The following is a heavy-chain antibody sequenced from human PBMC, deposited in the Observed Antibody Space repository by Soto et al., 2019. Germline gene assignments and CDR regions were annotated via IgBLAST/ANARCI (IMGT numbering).Heavy chain of an antibody. CDR2: ISGSGGST. Sequence: EVQLLESGGGLVQPGGSLRLSCAASGFTFSSYAMSWVRQAPGKGLEWVSAISGSGGSTYYADSVKGRFTISRDNSKNTLYLQMNSLRAEDTAVYYCAKDLLWFGELFEPPTLDYWGQGTLVTSPQ. CDR3: AKDLLWFGELFEPPTLDY. J-gene: IGHJ4*02. CDR1: GFTFSSYA. D-gene: IGHD3-10*01. V-gene: IGHV3-23*01.